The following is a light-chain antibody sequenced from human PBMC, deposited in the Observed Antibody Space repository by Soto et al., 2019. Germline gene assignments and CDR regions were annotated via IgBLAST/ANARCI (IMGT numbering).Light chain of an antibody. J-gene: IGKJ1*01. CDR2: KAS. Sequence: DIQMTQSLSTLSASVGDRVTITCRASQSITSWLAWYQQKPGTAPKLLIYKASSLESGVPSRFSGSGSGTEFTLTISSLQPDDSATYYCQQCNPYCTFGQGTMVEI. V-gene: IGKV1-5*03. CDR1: QSITSW. CDR3: QQCNPYCT.